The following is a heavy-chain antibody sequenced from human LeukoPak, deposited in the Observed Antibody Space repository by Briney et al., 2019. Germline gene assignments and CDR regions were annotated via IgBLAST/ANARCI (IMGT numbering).Heavy chain of an antibody. J-gene: IGHJ4*02. CDR2: IYYSGST. D-gene: IGHD3-10*01. V-gene: IGHV4-39*07. Sequence: SETLSLTCTVSGGSISSSSYYWGWIRQPPGKGLEWIGSIYYSGSTYYNPSLKSRVTISVDTSKNQFSLKLSSVTAADTAMYYCARDSFYYFGSGSYHKDLFDYWGQGTLVTVSS. CDR3: ARDSFYYFGSGSYHKDLFDY. CDR1: GGSISSSSYY.